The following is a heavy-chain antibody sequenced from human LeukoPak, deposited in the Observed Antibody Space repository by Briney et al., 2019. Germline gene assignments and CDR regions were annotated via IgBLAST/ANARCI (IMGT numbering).Heavy chain of an antibody. V-gene: IGHV3-74*01. D-gene: IGHD6-13*01. CDR1: RFTFSTYW. Sequence: GGSLRLSCAASRFTFSTYWMHWVRQAPGKGLVWVSRIYTDGSSTNYADSVKGRFTISRDNAKNTLYLRMNSLRAEDTAVYYCQGGIAAAGTIDYWGQGTLVTVSS. CDR3: QGGIAAAGTIDY. J-gene: IGHJ4*02. CDR2: IYTDGSST.